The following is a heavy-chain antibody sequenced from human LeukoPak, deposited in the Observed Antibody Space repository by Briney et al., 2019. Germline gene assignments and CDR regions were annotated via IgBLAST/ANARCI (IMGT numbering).Heavy chain of an antibody. CDR3: ATRSCGGDCYYGINAFDI. CDR2: ISGSSSYI. CDR1: GFTFSSYS. V-gene: IGHV3-21*01. J-gene: IGHJ3*02. D-gene: IGHD2-21*02. Sequence: GRSLRLSCAASGFTFSSYSMNWVRQAPGKGMEWVSSISGSSSYIYYADSVKGRFTISRDNAKNSLYLQMNSLRAEDTAVYYCATRSCGGDCYYGINAFDIWGQGTMVTVSS.